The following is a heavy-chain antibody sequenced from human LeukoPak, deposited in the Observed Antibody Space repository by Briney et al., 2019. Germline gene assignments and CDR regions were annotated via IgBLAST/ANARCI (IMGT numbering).Heavy chain of an antibody. J-gene: IGHJ3*02. CDR2: INSDGSST. D-gene: IGHD2-2*01. CDR3: ARHEGYCSSTSCWPSAFDI. CDR1: GFTFSSYG. V-gene: IGHV3-74*01. Sequence: GGSLRLSCAASGFTFSSYGMHWVRQAPGKGLVWVSRINSDGSSTSYADSVKGRFTISRDNAKNTLYLQMNSLRAEDTAVYYCARHEGYCSSTSCWPSAFDIWGQGTMVTVSS.